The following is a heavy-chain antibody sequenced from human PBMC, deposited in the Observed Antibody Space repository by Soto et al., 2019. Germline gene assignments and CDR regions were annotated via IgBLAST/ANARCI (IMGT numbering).Heavy chain of an antibody. J-gene: IGHJ1*01. D-gene: IGHD6-13*01. CDR1: GYTFTNSG. CDR2: ISTDNGNT. V-gene: IGHV1-18*01. CDR3: ARAYSSSWYIGRYFQH. Sequence: ASVKVSCKASGYTFTNSGISCVRQAPGQGLEWMGWISTDNGNTNYAQHLQGRVSMTTDTSTSTAYMDLRSLRSEDTAVYYCARAYSSSWYIGRYFQHWGQGTLVTVSS.